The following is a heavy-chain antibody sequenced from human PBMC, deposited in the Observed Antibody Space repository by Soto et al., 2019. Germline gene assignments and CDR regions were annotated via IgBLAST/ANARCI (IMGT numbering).Heavy chain of an antibody. D-gene: IGHD5-18*01. V-gene: IGHV3-30*18. CDR1: GFTFSSYG. CDR3: AKGGYSYGSGYYYYYMDV. Sequence: GGALGLSCAASGFTFSSYGMHWVRQAPGKGLEWVAVISYDGSNKYYADSVKGRFTISRDNSKNTLYLQMNSLRAEDTAVYYCAKGGYSYGSGYYYYYMDVWGKGTTVTVSS. CDR2: ISYDGSNK. J-gene: IGHJ6*03.